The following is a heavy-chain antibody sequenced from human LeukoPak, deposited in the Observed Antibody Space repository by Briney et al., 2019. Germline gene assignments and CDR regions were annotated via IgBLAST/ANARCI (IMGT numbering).Heavy chain of an antibody. CDR3: ARESRRRFLEWLHWFDP. D-gene: IGHD3-3*01. CDR2: IYTSGST. V-gene: IGHV4-4*07. Sequence: PSEALSLTCTVSGGSISSYYWSWIRQPAGKGLDWIGRIYTSGSTNYNPSLKSRVTMSVDTSKNQFSLKLSSVTAADPAVYYCARESRRRFLEWLHWFDPWGQGTLVTVSS. J-gene: IGHJ5*02. CDR1: GGSISSYY.